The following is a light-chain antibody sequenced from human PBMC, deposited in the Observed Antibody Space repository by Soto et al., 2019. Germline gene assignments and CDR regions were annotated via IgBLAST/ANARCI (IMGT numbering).Light chain of an antibody. CDR1: QSVISSY. J-gene: IGKJ2*01. CDR2: GAS. CDR3: QQYGSSPIT. Sequence: EVVLTQSPGALSLSHGERATLSCRASQSVISSYLPCYQQKPGQAPRLLLYGASSRATGIPDRFSGSGSGTDFTLTISRLEPEDFAVYYCQQYGSSPITFGHGSMVDIK. V-gene: IGKV3-20*01.